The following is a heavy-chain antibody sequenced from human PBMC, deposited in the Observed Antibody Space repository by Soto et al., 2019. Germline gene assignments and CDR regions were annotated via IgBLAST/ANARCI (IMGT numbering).Heavy chain of an antibody. CDR1: GGSISRNY. CDR3: ARSTGKKWLQSTKPSYYFDF. CDR2: IYDSGST. Sequence: SETLSLTCTVSGGSISRNYGSWIRQPPGKGLEWIAYIYDSGSTYYNPSLKSRVTISVDTSKNQFSLKLSSVTAADTAVYYCARSTGKKWLQSTKPSYYFDFWGQGTLVTVSS. V-gene: IGHV4-59*01. D-gene: IGHD5-12*01. J-gene: IGHJ4*02.